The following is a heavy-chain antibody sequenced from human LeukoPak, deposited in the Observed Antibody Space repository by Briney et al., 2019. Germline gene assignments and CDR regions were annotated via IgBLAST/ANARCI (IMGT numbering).Heavy chain of an antibody. V-gene: IGHV4-30-4*01. CDR1: GGSISSGDYY. CDR2: IYYSGST. CDR3: ARGERLMYWFDP. Sequence: SETLSLTCTVSGGSISSGDYYWSWIRQPPGKGLEWIGYIYYSGSTYYNPSLKSRVTISVDTSKNQFSLKLSSVTAADTAVYYSARGERLMYWFDPWGQRTLVTVSS. J-gene: IGHJ5*02. D-gene: IGHD2-21*01.